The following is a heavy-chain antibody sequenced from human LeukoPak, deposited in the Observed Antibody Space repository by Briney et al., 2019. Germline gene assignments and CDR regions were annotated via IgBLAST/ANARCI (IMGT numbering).Heavy chain of an antibody. V-gene: IGHV1-18*01. D-gene: IGHD6-13*01. CDR3: ARVGQGYSSSWLVD. Sequence: ASVKVSCKASGYTFTSYGISWVRQAPGQGLEGMGWISAYNGNTNYAQKLQGRVTMTTDTSTSTAYMELRSLRSDDTAVYYCARVGQGYSSSWLVDWGQGTLVTVSS. J-gene: IGHJ4*02. CDR2: ISAYNGNT. CDR1: GYTFTSYG.